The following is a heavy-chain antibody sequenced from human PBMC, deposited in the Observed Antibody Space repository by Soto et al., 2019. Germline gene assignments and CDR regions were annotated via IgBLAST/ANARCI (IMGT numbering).Heavy chain of an antibody. CDR1: GGSISSSSYY. J-gene: IGHJ6*02. Sequence: PSETLSLTCTVSGGSISSSSYYWGWIRQPPGKGLEWIGSIYYSGSTYYNPSLKSRVTISVDTSKNQFSLKLSSVTAADTAVYYCARQHYDFWSGYYYYYGMDVWGQGTTVTVSS. D-gene: IGHD3-3*01. CDR3: ARQHYDFWSGYYYYYGMDV. CDR2: IYYSGST. V-gene: IGHV4-39*01.